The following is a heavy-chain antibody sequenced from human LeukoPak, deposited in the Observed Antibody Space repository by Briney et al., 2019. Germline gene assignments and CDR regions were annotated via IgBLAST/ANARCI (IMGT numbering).Heavy chain of an antibody. J-gene: IGHJ4*02. CDR3: AREIYSGYDD. CDR1: GFTFSGRA. Sequence: TGGSLRLSCAASGFTFSGRAMTWVRQAPGKGLEWVSVISESGDTTYYADSAKGRFTMSRDNSKNTLYLQMNSLRAEDTAVYYCAREIYSGYDDWGQGTLVTVSS. D-gene: IGHD5-12*01. CDR2: ISESGDTT. V-gene: IGHV3-23*01.